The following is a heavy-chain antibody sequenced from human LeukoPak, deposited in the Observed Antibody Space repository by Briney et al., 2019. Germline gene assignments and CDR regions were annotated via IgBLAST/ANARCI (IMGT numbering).Heavy chain of an antibody. J-gene: IGHJ4*02. CDR3: ARGCVDDSSVYFDY. CDR1: GGSFSGYY. Sequence: SETLSLTCAVYGGSFSGYYWSWIRQPPGKGLEWIGEINHSGSTNYNPSLKSRVTISVDTSKNQFSLKLSSVTAADTAVYYCARGCVDDSSVYFDYWGQGPLVTVSS. V-gene: IGHV4-34*01. D-gene: IGHD3-22*01. CDR2: INHSGST.